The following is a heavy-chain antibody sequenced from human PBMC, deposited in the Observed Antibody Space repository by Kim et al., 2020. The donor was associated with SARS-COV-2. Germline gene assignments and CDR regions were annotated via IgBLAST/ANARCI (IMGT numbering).Heavy chain of an antibody. Sequence: SETLSLTCTVSGGSISSSSYYWGWIRQPPGKGLEWIGSIYYSGSTYYNPSLKSRVTISVDTSKNQFSLKLSSVTAADTAVYYCARDGSSWYPYYFDYWGQGTLVTVSS. J-gene: IGHJ4*02. CDR2: IYYSGST. CDR1: GGSISSSSYY. V-gene: IGHV4-39*07. CDR3: ARDGSSWYPYYFDY. D-gene: IGHD6-13*01.